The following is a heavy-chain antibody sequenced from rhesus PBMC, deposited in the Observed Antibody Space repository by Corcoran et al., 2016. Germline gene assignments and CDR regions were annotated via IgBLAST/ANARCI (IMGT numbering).Heavy chain of an antibody. D-gene: IGHD3-9*01. V-gene: IGHV4-169*02. Sequence: QLQLQESGPGLVKPSETLSVTCAVSGGSISSSYWSWIRQAPGKGLEWIGDVSGSGSSPNSNPSLKSRVTLSVDTSKNQLSLRLSSVTTADTAVYSCARDHEEGGFLWGQGLRVTVSS. CDR3: ARDHEEGGFL. J-gene: IGHJ3*01. CDR2: VSGSGSSP. CDR1: GGSISSSY.